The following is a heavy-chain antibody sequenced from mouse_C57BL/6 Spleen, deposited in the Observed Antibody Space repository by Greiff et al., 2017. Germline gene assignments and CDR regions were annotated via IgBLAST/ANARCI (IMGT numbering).Heavy chain of an antibody. CDR3: ARDVYGNWFAY. CDR2: ISYDGSN. CDR1: GYSITSGYY. Sequence: EVKLQESGPGLVKPSQSLSLTCSVTGYSITSGYYWNWIRQFPGNKLEWIGYISYDGSNNYNPSLKDLISITRDTSKNQFFLKLHSVTTEDTATYYCARDVYGNWFAYWGQGTLVTVSA. J-gene: IGHJ3*01. V-gene: IGHV3-6*01. D-gene: IGHD2-10*02.